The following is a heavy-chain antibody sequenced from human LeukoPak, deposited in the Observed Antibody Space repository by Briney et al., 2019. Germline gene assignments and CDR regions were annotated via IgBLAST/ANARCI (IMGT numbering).Heavy chain of an antibody. D-gene: IGHD5-24*01. CDR3: ARFQAYPDDYNSRYYFDY. J-gene: IGHJ4*02. CDR1: GGSISSSSYY. CDR2: LYYSGST. Sequence: SETLSLTCTVSGGSISSSSYYWGWIRQPPGKGLEWIGSLYYSGSTYYNPSLKSRVSISVDTSKNQFSLRLSSVTAADTAVFYCARFQAYPDDYNSRYYFDYWGRGTLVTVSS. V-gene: IGHV4-39*01.